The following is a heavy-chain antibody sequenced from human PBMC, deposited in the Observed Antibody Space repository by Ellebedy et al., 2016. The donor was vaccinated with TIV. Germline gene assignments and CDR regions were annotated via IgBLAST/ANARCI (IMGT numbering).Heavy chain of an antibody. J-gene: IGHJ4*02. CDR2: INTDGSTA. D-gene: IGHD3-9*01. CDR3: ARESVRYFDWDF. V-gene: IGHV3-74*01. CDR1: GFPFSGYY. Sequence: ESLKISCEVSGFPFSGYYMHWVRQAPGKGLVWVARINTDGSTASYADSVEGRVTISRDNARKTLYLQVDRLRAEDTAVYYCARESVRYFDWDFWGQGTLVTVSS.